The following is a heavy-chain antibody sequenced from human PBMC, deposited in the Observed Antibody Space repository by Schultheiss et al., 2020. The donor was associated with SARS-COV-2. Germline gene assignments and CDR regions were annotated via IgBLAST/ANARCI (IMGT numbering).Heavy chain of an antibody. CDR3: TKTVYCSSTSCYTGGDY. CDR1: GFTFSSYA. J-gene: IGHJ4*02. V-gene: IGHV3-30*18. Sequence: GGSLRLSCAASGFTFSSYAMHWVRQAPGKGLEWVAVISYDGSNKYYADSVKGRFTISRDNSKNTLYLQMNSLKTEDTAVYYCTKTVYCSSTSCYTGGDYWGQGTLVTVSS. CDR2: ISYDGSNK. D-gene: IGHD2-2*02.